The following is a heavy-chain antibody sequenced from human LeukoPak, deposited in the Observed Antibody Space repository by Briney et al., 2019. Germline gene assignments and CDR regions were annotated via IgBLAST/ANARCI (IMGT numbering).Heavy chain of an antibody. CDR1: GFTFSSYA. V-gene: IGHV3-64*01. D-gene: IGHD7-27*01. CDR2: ISSNGGST. J-gene: IGHJ3*02. CDR3: ARDRTLGPRNRAFDI. Sequence: GGSLRLSCAASGFTFSSYAMHWVRQAPGKGLEYVSAISSNGGSTYYANSVKGRFTISRDNSKNTLYLQMGSLRAEDMAVYYCARDRTLGPRNRAFDIWGQGTMVTVSS.